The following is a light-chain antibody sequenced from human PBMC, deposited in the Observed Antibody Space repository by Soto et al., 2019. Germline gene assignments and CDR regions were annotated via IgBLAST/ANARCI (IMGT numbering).Light chain of an antibody. CDR3: SSYTSSSTLHYV. CDR2: DVS. Sequence: QSALTQPASVSGSPGQSITISCTGNSSDVGGYNYVSWYQQPPGKAPKLMIYDVSNRPSGVSNRFSGSKSGNTASLTISGLQAEDEADYYCSSYTSSSTLHYVFGTGTKLTVL. V-gene: IGLV2-14*01. CDR1: SSDVGGYNY. J-gene: IGLJ1*01.